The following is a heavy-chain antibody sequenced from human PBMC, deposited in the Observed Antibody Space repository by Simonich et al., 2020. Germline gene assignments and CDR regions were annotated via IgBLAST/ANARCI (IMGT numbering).Heavy chain of an antibody. D-gene: IGHD2-15*01. CDR3: ARASRGTWWYYYFDY. CDR1: GYTFTSYG. CDR2: LSAYNGNT. J-gene: IGHJ4*02. Sequence: QVQLVQSGAEVKKPGASVKVSCKASGYTFTSYGISWVRQAPGQGLEWMGWLSAYNGNTNYAQKLQGRVTMNTDTSTSTAYMELMSLRSDDTAVYYCARASRGTWWYYYFDYWGQGTLVTVSS. V-gene: IGHV1-18*01.